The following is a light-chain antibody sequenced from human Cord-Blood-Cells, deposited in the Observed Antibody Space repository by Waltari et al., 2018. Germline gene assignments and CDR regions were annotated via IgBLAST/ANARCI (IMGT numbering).Light chain of an antibody. CDR1: SSDVGGYNY. CDR2: EVS. Sequence: QSALTQPASVSGSPGQSITIPCTGTSSDVGGYNYVSCYQQHPGKAPKLMIYEVSTRPSGVSNRFSGSKSGNTASLTISGLQAEDEADYYCSSYTSSSTYVFGTGTKVTVL. J-gene: IGLJ1*01. V-gene: IGLV2-14*01. CDR3: SSYTSSSTYV.